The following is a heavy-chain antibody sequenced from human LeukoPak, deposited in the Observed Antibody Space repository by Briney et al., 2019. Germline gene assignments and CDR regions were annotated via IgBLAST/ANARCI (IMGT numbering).Heavy chain of an antibody. CDR2: IYYSGST. Sequence: SETLSLTCAVSGGSISRYYWSWIRQPPGKGLEWMGDIYYSGSTNYNPALKSRDTISVDTSKNQFSLKLSSGTAADTAVYYCAREGYGDYGTFFDYWGQGTLVTVSS. V-gene: IGHV4-59*01. D-gene: IGHD4-17*01. J-gene: IGHJ4*02. CDR3: AREGYGDYGTFFDY. CDR1: GGSISRYY.